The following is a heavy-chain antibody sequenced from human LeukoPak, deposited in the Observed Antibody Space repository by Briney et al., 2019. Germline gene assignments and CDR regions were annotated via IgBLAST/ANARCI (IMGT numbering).Heavy chain of an antibody. J-gene: IGHJ4*02. V-gene: IGHV4-30-4*08. CDR1: GGSISSGSYY. D-gene: IGHD3-3*01. CDR3: ARSYDPLYSDF. Sequence: PSQTLSLTCTVSGGSISSGSYYWSWIRQPPGKGLEYIGYIYYSGSTYYNPSLKSRVTISEDTSKNQFSLQLNSVTAADTAVYYCARSYDPLYSDFWGQGTLVTVSS. CDR2: IYYSGST.